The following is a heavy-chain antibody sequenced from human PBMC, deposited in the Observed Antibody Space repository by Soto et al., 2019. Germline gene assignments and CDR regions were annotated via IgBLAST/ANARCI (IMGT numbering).Heavy chain of an antibody. Sequence: VKVYCNASGFTFTSSAVPWVRQARGQRLEWIGWIVVGSGNTNYAQKFQERVTITRDMSTSTAYMELSSLRSEDTAVYYCAAFVRDTATGYWGQGTLVTVSS. D-gene: IGHD5-18*01. J-gene: IGHJ4*02. CDR3: AAFVRDTATGY. CDR1: GFTFTSSA. V-gene: IGHV1-58*01. CDR2: IVVGSGNT.